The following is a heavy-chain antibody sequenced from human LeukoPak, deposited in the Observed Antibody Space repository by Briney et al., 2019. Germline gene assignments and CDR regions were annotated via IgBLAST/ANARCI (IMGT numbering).Heavy chain of an antibody. V-gene: IGHV3-9*01. CDR1: GFTFDDYA. CDR3: ARDLEYDILTALDAFDI. CDR2: ISWNSGSI. J-gene: IGHJ3*02. Sequence: PGGSLRLSCAASGFTFDDYAMHWVRQAPGKGLEWVSGISWNSGSIGYADSVKGRFTISRDNAKNSLYLQMNSLRAEDTAVYYCARDLEYDILTALDAFDIWGQGTMVTVSS. D-gene: IGHD3-9*01.